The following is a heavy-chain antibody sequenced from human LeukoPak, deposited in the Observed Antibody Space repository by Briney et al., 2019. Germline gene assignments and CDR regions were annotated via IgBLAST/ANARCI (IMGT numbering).Heavy chain of an antibody. D-gene: IGHD6-19*01. CDR1: GYSYTSYW. Sequence: GESLKISCKVSGYSYTSYWIGWVRQMPGKGLEWMGIINPGDSDTTYSPSFQGQVTISADKSICTAYLQWTSLKASDTAMYYCARQYLSGHTDYWGQGTLVTVSS. CDR3: ARQYLSGHTDY. J-gene: IGHJ4*02. V-gene: IGHV5-51*01. CDR2: INPGDSDT.